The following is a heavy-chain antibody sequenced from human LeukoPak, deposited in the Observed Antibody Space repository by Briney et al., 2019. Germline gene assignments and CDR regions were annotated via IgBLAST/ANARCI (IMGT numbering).Heavy chain of an antibody. J-gene: IGHJ4*02. V-gene: IGHV3-15*01. D-gene: IGHD1-1*01. Sequence: GGSLRLSCAASGFTFSNGWMSRVRQAPGKGLEWVGRIKSKSDGGATDYAAPVKGRFTISRDDSKNTPYLQMNSLKTEDTAVYYCATTGNGLWGQGTLATVSS. CDR2: IKSKSDGGAT. CDR1: GFTFSNGW. CDR3: ATTGNGL.